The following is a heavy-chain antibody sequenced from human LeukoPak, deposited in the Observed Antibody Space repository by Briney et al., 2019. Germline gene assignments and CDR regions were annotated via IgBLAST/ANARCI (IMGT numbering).Heavy chain of an antibody. CDR1: GGSISSGVYY. CDR3: ASREGVRVGYFDY. V-gene: IGHV4-31*03. CDR2: IYYSGST. J-gene: IGHJ4*02. Sequence: LRLSCTVSGGSISSGVYYWRWIRQHPGKGLEWIGYIYYSGSTYYNPSLKSRVTISVDTSKNQFSLKLSSVTAADTAVYYCASREGVRVGYFDYWGQGTLVTVSS. D-gene: IGHD3-10*01.